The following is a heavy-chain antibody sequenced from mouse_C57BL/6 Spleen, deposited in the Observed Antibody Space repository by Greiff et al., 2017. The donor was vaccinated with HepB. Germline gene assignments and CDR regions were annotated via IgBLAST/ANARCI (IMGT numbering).Heavy chain of an antibody. CDR3: AKSSNYSAWFAY. Sequence: QVQLQQPGAELVKPGASVKLSCKASGYTFTSYWMHWVKQRPGQGLEWIGMIHPNSGSTNYNEKFKSKATLTVDKSSSTAYMQLSSLTSEDYAVYYCAKSSNYSAWFAYWGQGTLVTVSA. D-gene: IGHD2-5*01. V-gene: IGHV1-64*01. CDR1: GYTFTSYW. CDR2: IHPNSGST. J-gene: IGHJ3*01.